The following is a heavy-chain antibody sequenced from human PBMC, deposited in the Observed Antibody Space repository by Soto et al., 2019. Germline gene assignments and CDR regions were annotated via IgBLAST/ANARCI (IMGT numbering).Heavy chain of an antibody. D-gene: IGHD1-26*01. CDR2: IYYTGSI. CDR3: ARGNGIELSPYDY. V-gene: IGHV4-61*01. CDR1: GGSVSSGSYY. J-gene: IGHJ4*02. Sequence: SETLSLTCTVSGGSVSSGSYYWSWIRQPPGEGLEWIGYIYYTGSINYNPSLKSRVTMSVDTSKNQFSLNLSSVTAADTAVYYCARGNGIELSPYDYWGQGTLVTVSS.